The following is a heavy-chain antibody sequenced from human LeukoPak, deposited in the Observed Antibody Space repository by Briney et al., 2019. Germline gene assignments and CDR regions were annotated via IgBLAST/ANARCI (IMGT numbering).Heavy chain of an antibody. CDR2: IYYSGST. CDR3: ARVYSGNYCDY. CDR1: GGSINSHY. D-gene: IGHD1-26*01. J-gene: IGHJ4*02. V-gene: IGHV4-59*11. Sequence: SETLSLTCTVSGGSINSHYWSWIRQPPGKGLEWIGHIYYSGSTNYNPSFKSRVTISVDTSKNQFSLKVSSVTAADTAVYYCARVYSGNYCDYWGQGTLVTVSS.